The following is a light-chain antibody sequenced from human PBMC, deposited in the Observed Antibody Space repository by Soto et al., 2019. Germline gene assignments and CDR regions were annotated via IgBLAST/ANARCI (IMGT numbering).Light chain of an antibody. J-gene: IGKJ3*01. CDR2: DAS. V-gene: IGKV3-11*01. CDR1: QSVSSS. CDR3: QQRSNWPLAYT. Sequence: EIVLTQSPATLSLSPGERATLSCRASQSVSSSLAWYQQKPGQAPRLLIYDASNRATGIPARFSGSGSGTDFSLNISSLEPEDFAVYYCQQRSNWPLAYTFGPGTKVDIK.